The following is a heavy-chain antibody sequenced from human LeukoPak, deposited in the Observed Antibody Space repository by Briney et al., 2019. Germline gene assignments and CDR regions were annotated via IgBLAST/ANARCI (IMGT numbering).Heavy chain of an antibody. Sequence: PGGSLRLSCAASGFTFSNYGMHWVRQAPGKGLEWVAFIRYDGGNKYYADSVKGRFTISRDNSKNTLYLRMNSLRAEDTAVYYCAKGGSGSFVVATIFDYWGQGTLVTVSS. CDR2: IRYDGGNK. CDR1: GFTFSNYG. V-gene: IGHV3-30*02. D-gene: IGHD2-15*01. J-gene: IGHJ4*02. CDR3: AKGGSGSFVVATIFDY.